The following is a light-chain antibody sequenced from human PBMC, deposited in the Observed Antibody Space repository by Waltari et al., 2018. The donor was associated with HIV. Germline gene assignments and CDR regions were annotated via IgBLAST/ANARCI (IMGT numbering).Light chain of an antibody. CDR1: QSLIYTAGNTY. V-gene: IGKV2-30*01. Sequence: EAVLTQSPVSLSVALGRPASIPCRSSQSLIYTAGNTYLNWFHQRPGQSPRRLIYKISNRESGVPDRFSASGSVTEFTLHISRVEAEDVGIFYCMQSSHWPGTFGQGTKVEIQ. J-gene: IGKJ1*01. CDR3: MQSSHWPGT. CDR2: KIS.